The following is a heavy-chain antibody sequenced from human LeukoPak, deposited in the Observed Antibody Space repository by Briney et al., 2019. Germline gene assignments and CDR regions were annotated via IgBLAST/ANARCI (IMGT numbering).Heavy chain of an antibody. D-gene: IGHD3-3*01. CDR1: GFTFSSYV. CDR3: ARGTYFDLWSGYSNWFDP. J-gene: IGHJ5*02. V-gene: IGHV3-33*01. Sequence: GGSQRLSCETAGFTFSSYVMHWVRRTPGKGLEWVAAIWYDGSNKNYAGSVKGRFTISRDNSKNTLYLQMNSLRAEDTTVYYCARGTYFDLWSGYSNWFDPWGQGTLVTVSS. CDR2: IWYDGSNK.